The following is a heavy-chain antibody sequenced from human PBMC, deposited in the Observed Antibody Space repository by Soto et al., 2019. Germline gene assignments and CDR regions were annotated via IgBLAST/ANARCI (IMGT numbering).Heavy chain of an antibody. CDR3: ARRGQQLVAWFDP. J-gene: IGHJ5*02. D-gene: IGHD6-13*01. CDR2: IYYSGST. Sequence: SEALSLTCTVSGGSISSSSYYWGWIRQPPGKGLEWIGSIYYSGSTYYNPSLKSRVTISVDTSKNQFSLKLSSVTAADTAVYYCARRGQQLVAWFDPWGQGTLVTVS. CDR1: GGSISSSSYY. V-gene: IGHV4-39*01.